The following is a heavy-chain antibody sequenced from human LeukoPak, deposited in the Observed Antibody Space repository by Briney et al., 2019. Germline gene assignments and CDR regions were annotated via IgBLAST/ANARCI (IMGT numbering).Heavy chain of an antibody. V-gene: IGHV5-51*01. D-gene: IGHD6-6*01. J-gene: IGHJ6*02. CDR2: IYPGDSDT. CDR1: GYSFTSYW. Sequence: GESLKISCKGSGYSFTSYWIGWVRQMPGKGLEWMGIIYPGDSDTRYSPSFQGQVTISADKSISTAYLQWSSLKASDTAMYYCAKYMGSPSNYYYGMDVWGQGTTVTVSS. CDR3: AKYMGSPSNYYYGMDV.